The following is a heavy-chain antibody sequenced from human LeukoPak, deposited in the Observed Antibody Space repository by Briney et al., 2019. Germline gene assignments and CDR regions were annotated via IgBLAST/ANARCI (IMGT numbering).Heavy chain of an antibody. Sequence: GGSLRLSCVASGFTFSHYGMDWVRQAPGKGLEWVSGIGPSGDNTYYADSVKGRFTISRDNSRNTVLLQMNSLRAEDTALYYCATNGGGDSGYGNFDYWGQGTLVTVSS. D-gene: IGHD5-12*01. CDR2: IGPSGDNT. CDR1: GFTFSHYG. CDR3: ATNGGGDSGYGNFDY. V-gene: IGHV3-23*01. J-gene: IGHJ4*02.